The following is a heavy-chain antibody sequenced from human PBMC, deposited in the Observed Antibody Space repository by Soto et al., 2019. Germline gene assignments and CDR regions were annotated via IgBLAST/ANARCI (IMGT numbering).Heavy chain of an antibody. CDR2: IYHSGST. CDR1: GGSISTNNW. J-gene: IGHJ3*02. V-gene: IGHV4-4*02. D-gene: IGHD3-3*01. Sequence: QVQLQESGPGLVKPSGTLSLTCAVSGGSISTNNWWSWVRQPPGKGLEWIGEIYHSGSTNYNPSLRSRVTISVDKSKNLFSLNLSSVTAADTAVYYCATPIFGVVTSWWNAAFDIWGQGTMVTVSS. CDR3: ATPIFGVVTSWWNAAFDI.